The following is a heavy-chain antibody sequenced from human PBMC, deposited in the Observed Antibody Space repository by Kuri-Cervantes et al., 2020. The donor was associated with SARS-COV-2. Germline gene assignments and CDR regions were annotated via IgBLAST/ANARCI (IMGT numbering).Heavy chain of an antibody. CDR3: ARKGDWACFDY. V-gene: IGHV1-2*02. J-gene: IGHJ4*02. CDR2: INPKSGDT. D-gene: IGHD3-9*01. CDR1: LYTFTYYY. Sequence: ASVKVTCKASLYTFTYYYIHWLRQAPGQGVECMDSINPKSGDTNYAQRFQGRVIMTRDTSITTAYMDLSRLTSDDTAVYYCARKGDWACFDYWGQGTMVTVSS.